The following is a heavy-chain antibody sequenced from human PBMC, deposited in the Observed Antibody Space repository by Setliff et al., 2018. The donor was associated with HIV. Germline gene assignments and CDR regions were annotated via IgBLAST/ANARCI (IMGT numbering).Heavy chain of an antibody. CDR1: GFIFSTYA. CDR3: ASETGASRGWFGY. V-gene: IGHV3-30*07. CDR2: ISYDGSNK. Sequence: PGGSLRLSCAASGFIFSTYAMHWVRQAPGKGLEWVAVISYDGSNKYYADSVKGRFTISRDNAKNSLYLQMNSLTAEDTAVYYCASETGASRGWFGYWGQGTLVTVSS. J-gene: IGHJ5*01. D-gene: IGHD6-13*01.